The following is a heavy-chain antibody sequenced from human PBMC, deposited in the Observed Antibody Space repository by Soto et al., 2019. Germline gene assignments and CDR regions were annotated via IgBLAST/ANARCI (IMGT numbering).Heavy chain of an antibody. D-gene: IGHD3-10*01. CDR1: GYTLTELS. Sequence: ASVKVSCKVSGYTLTELSMHWVRQAPGKGLEWMGGFDPEDGQTNYALKFQGRVTLTTDTSTSTAYMELRSLRSDDTAVYFCARVDPRGVAVVRDYWGQGTLVTVSS. CDR3: ARVDPRGVAVVRDY. V-gene: IGHV1-24*01. CDR2: FDPEDGQT. J-gene: IGHJ4*02.